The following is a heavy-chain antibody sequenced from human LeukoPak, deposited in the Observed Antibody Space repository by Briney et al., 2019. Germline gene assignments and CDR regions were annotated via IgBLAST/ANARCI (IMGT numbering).Heavy chain of an antibody. J-gene: IGHJ4*02. Sequence: SVKVSCKASGGTFSSYTISWVRQPPAQGREWMGRIIPILGIANYAQKFQDRVTITADKSTRTAYMELSSLRSEDTAVYYCARARNPYGDFDYWGQGELLTVSS. CDR2: IIPILGIA. D-gene: IGHD4-17*01. V-gene: IGHV1-69*02. CDR1: GGTFSSYT. CDR3: ARARNPYGDFDY.